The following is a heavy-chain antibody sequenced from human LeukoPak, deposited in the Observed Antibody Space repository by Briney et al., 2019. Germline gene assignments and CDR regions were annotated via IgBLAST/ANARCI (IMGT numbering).Heavy chain of an antibody. CDR3: ARAGIPGYCTNVTCSNWLDP. J-gene: IGHJ5*02. Sequence: ASVKVSCKASGYIITGYYMHWVRQAPGQGLEWMGWIHPNSGGTNYAQKFQGRVTMTRDTSISTAYMELSRLRSDDTAVYYCARAGIPGYCTNVTCSNWLDPWGQGTLVTVSS. CDR1: GYIITGYY. V-gene: IGHV1-2*02. CDR2: IHPNSGGT. D-gene: IGHD2-8*01.